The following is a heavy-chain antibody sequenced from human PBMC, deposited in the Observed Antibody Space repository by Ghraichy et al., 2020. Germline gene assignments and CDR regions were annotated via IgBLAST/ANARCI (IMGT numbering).Heavy chain of an antibody. D-gene: IGHD3-22*01. CDR3: ARVSAEIVDAFDI. V-gene: IGHV4-34*01. CDR2: TNHEGST. Sequence: SETLSLTCAIYGGSFSGPYWSWIRQPPGKALEWIGETNHEGSTNYNSSLKSRLTISVDTSKNQFSLRLSSVTAADTAVYYCARVSAEIVDAFDIWGQGTMVTVSS. J-gene: IGHJ3*02. CDR1: GGSFSGPY.